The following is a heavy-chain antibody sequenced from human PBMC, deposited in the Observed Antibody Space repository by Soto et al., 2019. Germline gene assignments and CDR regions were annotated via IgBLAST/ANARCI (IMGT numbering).Heavy chain of an antibody. CDR3: ARATYTSGGSPTFAMDV. D-gene: IGHD3-10*01. CDR1: GGTFSSYA. Sequence: GASVKVSCKASGGTFSSYAIHWVRQAPGQELEWMGWINGGNGYSKYSQNFQDRVTLTRDASASTTYMELNSLRSEDTAIFYCARATYTSGGSPTFAMDVWGQGTTVTVSS. CDR2: INGGNGYS. J-gene: IGHJ6*02. V-gene: IGHV1-3*01.